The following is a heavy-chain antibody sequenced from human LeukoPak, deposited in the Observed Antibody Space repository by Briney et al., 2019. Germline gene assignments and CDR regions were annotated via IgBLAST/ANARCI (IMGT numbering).Heavy chain of an antibody. Sequence: GGSLRLSCAASGFTFSSYAMSWVRQAPGKGMEWVSAISGSGGSTYYADSVKGRFTISRDNSKNPLYLQMNSLRAEDTAVYYCAKVTSYDILTGYFPNNFDYWGQGTLVTVSS. CDR3: AKVTSYDILTGYFPNNFDY. V-gene: IGHV3-23*01. J-gene: IGHJ4*02. CDR1: GFTFSSYA. D-gene: IGHD3-9*01. CDR2: ISGSGGST.